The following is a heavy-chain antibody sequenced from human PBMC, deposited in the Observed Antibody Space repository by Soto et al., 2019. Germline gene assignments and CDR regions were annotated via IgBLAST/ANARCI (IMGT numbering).Heavy chain of an antibody. CDR3: AKGGAVKLPRYNWFDP. Sequence: EVQLLESGGGLVQPGGSLRLSCAASGFNFSSYAMNWVRQAPGKGLEWVSSISVSGTYTYYAESVKGRFTISRDNAKSTLYLEMNSLRAEDTAVYYCAKGGAVKLPRYNWFDPWGQGVLFTVSS. CDR2: ISVSGTYT. CDR1: GFNFSSYA. J-gene: IGHJ5*02. D-gene: IGHD2-15*01. V-gene: IGHV3-23*01.